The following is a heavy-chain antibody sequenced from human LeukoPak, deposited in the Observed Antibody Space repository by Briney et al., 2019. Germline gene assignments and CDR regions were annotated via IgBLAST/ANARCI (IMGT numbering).Heavy chain of an antibody. CDR2: TPYDGNSK. V-gene: IGHV3-30*02. CDR3: ARAEGVDLYFDY. Sequence: GGSLRLSCAASGFSFSTYGMHWVRQAPGKGVEWVAFTPYDGNSKYYTDSVKGRFTVSKDNLQNTLYLQMNNLGIEDTAVYFCARAEGVDLYFDYWGQGTPVTVSS. D-gene: IGHD3-16*01. CDR1: GFSFSTYG. J-gene: IGHJ4*02.